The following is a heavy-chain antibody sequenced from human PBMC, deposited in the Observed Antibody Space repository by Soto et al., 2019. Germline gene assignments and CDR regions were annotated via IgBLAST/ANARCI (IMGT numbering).Heavy chain of an antibody. V-gene: IGHV1-58*01. Sequence: QMQLVQSGPEVKKPGTSVKVSCKASGFTFTSSAVQWVRQARGQRLEWIGWIVGGSGNTNYAQKSQERVTITRPIPTSTAYMELSSLRSEDTAVYYCAADKRDDAFDIWGQGTMVTVSS. J-gene: IGHJ3*02. CDR1: GFTFTSSA. CDR3: AADKRDDAFDI. CDR2: IVGGSGNT.